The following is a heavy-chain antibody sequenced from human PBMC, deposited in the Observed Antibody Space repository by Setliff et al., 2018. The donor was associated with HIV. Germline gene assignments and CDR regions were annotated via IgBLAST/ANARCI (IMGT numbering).Heavy chain of an antibody. J-gene: IGHJ4*02. CDR2: IKQDGSER. D-gene: IGHD3-10*01. CDR1: GFTVSGYW. Sequence: PGGSLRLSCAASGFTVSGYWMSWVRQAPGKGLEWVANIKQDGSERYYVDSVKGRFTISRDNTNNSLYLHMNSLRAEDTAVYYCARVRLYNAALDYWGQGTLVTVSS. V-gene: IGHV3-7*01. CDR3: ARVRLYNAALDY.